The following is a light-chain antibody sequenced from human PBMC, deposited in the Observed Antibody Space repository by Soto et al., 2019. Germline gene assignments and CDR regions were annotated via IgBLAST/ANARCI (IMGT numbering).Light chain of an antibody. CDR1: QGVSSNS. Sequence: ETVLTQSPGTLSLSPGEGATLSCRASQGVSSNSLAWYQQKPGQAPRLLIYGASTRATGVPDRFSGSGSGTDFTLTISRLEPEDFAVYYCHQYGSSRRSFGQGTKVEIK. V-gene: IGKV3-20*01. CDR3: HQYGSSRRS. J-gene: IGKJ1*01. CDR2: GAS.